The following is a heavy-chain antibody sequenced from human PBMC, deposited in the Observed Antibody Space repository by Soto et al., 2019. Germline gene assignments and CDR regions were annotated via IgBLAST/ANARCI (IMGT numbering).Heavy chain of an antibody. CDR2: IYYSGST. D-gene: IGHD3-22*01. Sequence: QLQLQESGPGLVKPSETLSLTCTVSGGSISSSSYYWGWIRQPPGKGLEWIGSIYYSGSTYYNPSLKSRVTIPVDKSKNHFSLKLSSVTAADTAVYYCASLLRDSSGYHGSYFDYWGQGTLVTVSS. CDR1: GGSISSSSYY. CDR3: ASLLRDSSGYHGSYFDY. V-gene: IGHV4-39*01. J-gene: IGHJ4*02.